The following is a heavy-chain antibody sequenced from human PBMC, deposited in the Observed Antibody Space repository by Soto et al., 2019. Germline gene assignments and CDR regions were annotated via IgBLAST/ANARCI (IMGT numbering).Heavy chain of an antibody. CDR1: GDTFSSYA. CDR3: ARVPGGREYYDSSGYSGVDY. Sequence: QVQLVQSGAEVKKPGSSVKVSCKASGDTFSSYAISWVRQAPGQGLEWMGGIIPIFGTANYAQKFQGRVTITADESTSTAYMELSSLRSEDTAVYYCARVPGGREYYDSSGYSGVDYWGQGTLVTVSS. D-gene: IGHD3-22*01. CDR2: IIPIFGTA. J-gene: IGHJ4*02. V-gene: IGHV1-69*01.